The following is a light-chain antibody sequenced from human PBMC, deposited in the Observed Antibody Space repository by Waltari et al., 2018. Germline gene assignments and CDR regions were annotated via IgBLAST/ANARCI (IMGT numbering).Light chain of an antibody. CDR2: GAS. Sequence: EIVLTQSPATLSLSPGERATLSCRASQSVSSNLAWYQQKPGQAPRLIIYGASSRATGIPDRFSGSGSGTDFTLTISRLEPEDFAVYYCQQYGSSPPTFGQGTRLEIK. CDR3: QQYGSSPPT. J-gene: IGKJ5*01. CDR1: QSVSSN. V-gene: IGKV3-20*01.